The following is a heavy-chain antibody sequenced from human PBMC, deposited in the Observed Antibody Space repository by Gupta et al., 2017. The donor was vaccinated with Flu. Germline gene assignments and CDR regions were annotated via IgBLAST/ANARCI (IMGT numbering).Heavy chain of an antibody. D-gene: IGHD3-22*01. V-gene: IGHV3-15*01. CDR3: TTPRSSKIVTRPGLSGLGH. Sequence: QLVWAGGGLVKPGRSLTLSCAALGFTFSTAGISWVRHPRGKGLEWVGRIKSTADGRTTAYEVNVKSIGSISRTESQNNLKRQLKSPENEEKELYDCTTPRSSKIVTRPGLSGLGHWVQGTMVNVS. CDR2: IKSTADGRTT. CDR1: GFTFSTAG. J-gene: IGHJ3*01.